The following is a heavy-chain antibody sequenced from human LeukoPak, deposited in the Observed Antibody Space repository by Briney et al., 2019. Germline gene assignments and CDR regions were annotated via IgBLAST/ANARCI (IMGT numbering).Heavy chain of an antibody. CDR2: ISPYNGNT. V-gene: IGHV1-18*01. D-gene: IGHD6-13*01. J-gene: IGHJ3*02. Sequence: AASVKVSCKASGYTFTSYGINWVRQAPGQGLEWMAWISPYNGNTKYARKFQGRVTVTTDTSTTTAYMDLRSLRSDDTAVYYCTRDYLTAAGSDAFDIWGQGTMVTVSS. CDR1: GYTFTSYG. CDR3: TRDYLTAAGSDAFDI.